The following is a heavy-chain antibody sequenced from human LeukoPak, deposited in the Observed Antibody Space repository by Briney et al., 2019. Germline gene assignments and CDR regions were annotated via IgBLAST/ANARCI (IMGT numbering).Heavy chain of an antibody. Sequence: SETLSLTCAVYGGSFSGYYWSWIRQPPGKGLEWIGEINHSGSTNYNPSLKGRVTISVDTSKNLFSLKLSSVTAADTAVYYCARGGWLQFEYYFDYWGKGTLVTVSS. V-gene: IGHV4-34*01. J-gene: IGHJ4*02. CDR3: ARGGWLQFEYYFDY. CDR1: GGSFSGYY. D-gene: IGHD5-24*01. CDR2: INHSGST.